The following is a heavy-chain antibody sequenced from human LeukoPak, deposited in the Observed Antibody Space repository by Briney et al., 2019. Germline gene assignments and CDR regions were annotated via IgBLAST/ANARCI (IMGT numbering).Heavy chain of an antibody. CDR2: IIPIFGTA. CDR3: ARDGGTDGYNYGRYYYYYMDV. V-gene: IGHV1-69*06. D-gene: IGHD5-24*01. Sequence: SVKVSCKASGGTLSSYAISWVRQAPGQGLEWMGRIIPIFGTANYAQKFQGRVTITADKSTSTAYMELSSLRSEDTAVYYCARDGGTDGYNYGRYYYYYMDVWGKGTTVTVSS. CDR1: GGTLSSYA. J-gene: IGHJ6*03.